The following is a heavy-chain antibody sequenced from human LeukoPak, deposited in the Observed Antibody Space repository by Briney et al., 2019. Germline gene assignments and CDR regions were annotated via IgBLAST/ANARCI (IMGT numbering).Heavy chain of an antibody. CDR1: GFTFGSYS. J-gene: IGHJ3*01. CDR3: ARDLDWAFDF. CDR2: IGGDSRRV. D-gene: IGHD3-9*01. Sequence: GGSLRLSCAVSGFTFGSYSVNWVRQAPGQGLEWISYIGGDSRRVSYADSVRGRFTISRDNAKNSLYLQMNSLRVEDTAVYYCARDLDWAFDFWGQGTVVTVSS. V-gene: IGHV3-48*04.